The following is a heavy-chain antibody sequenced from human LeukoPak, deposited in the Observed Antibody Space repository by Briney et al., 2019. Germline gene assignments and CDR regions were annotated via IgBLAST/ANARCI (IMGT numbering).Heavy chain of an antibody. Sequence: SETLSLTCTVSGGSIGTYYWSWIRQPPGKGLEWIGYIYYSGSTNYNPSLKSRVTISVDTSKNQFSLKLSSVTAADTAVYYCARGTWAYSSSSEGEGDAFDIWGQGTMVTVSS. CDR1: GGSIGTYY. V-gene: IGHV4-59*01. D-gene: IGHD6-6*01. J-gene: IGHJ3*02. CDR2: IYYSGST. CDR3: ARGTWAYSSSSEGEGDAFDI.